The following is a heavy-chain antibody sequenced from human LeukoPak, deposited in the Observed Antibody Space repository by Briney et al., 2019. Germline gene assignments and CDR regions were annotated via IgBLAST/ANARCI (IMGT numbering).Heavy chain of an antibody. J-gene: IGHJ3*02. CDR1: GGSISSYY. CDR2: IYTSGST. D-gene: IGHD6-19*01. Sequence: PSETLSLTCTVSGGSISSYYWSWIRQPAGKGLEWIGRIYTSGSTNYNPSLKSRVTMSVDTSKNQFSLKLSPVTAADTAVYYCARGSIAVAAGAFDIWGQGTMVTVSS. CDR3: ARGSIAVAAGAFDI. V-gene: IGHV4-4*07.